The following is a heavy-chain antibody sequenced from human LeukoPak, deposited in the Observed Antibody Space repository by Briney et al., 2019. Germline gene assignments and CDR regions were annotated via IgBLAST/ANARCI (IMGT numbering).Heavy chain of an antibody. D-gene: IGHD1-1*01. Sequence: GESLKISCVASGYTFPTHWIAWVRQMPGKGLEWMGFIYPDESEIRYSPPFQGQVIISAEKSVNTAYRQWQSLRASDTAMYCCARGTGQQKVRGFEFWGKGTMVTVSS. V-gene: IGHV5-51*01. CDR3: ARGTGQQKVRGFEF. CDR1: GYTFPTHW. CDR2: IYPDESEI. J-gene: IGHJ3*01.